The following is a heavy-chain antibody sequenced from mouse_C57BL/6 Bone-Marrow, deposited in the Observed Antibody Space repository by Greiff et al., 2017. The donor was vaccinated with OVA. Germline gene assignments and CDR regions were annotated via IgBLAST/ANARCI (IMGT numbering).Heavy chain of an antibody. Sequence: VKLVESGPGLVQPSQSLSITCTVSGISLTSYGVHWVRHSPGKGLEWLGVIWRGCSTDYNAAFMSRLSITKDNSKSQVFFKMNSRQADDTAIDYCGKTRSYAIEHWGQGTSVTVSS. D-gene: IGHD1-1*01. J-gene: IGHJ4*01. CDR3: GKTRSYAIEH. CDR2: IWRGCST. CDR1: GISLTSYG. V-gene: IGHV2-5*01.